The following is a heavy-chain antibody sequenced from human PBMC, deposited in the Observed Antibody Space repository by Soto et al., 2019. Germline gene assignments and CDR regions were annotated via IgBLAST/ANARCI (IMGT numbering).Heavy chain of an antibody. Sequence: GGSLRLSCAASGFTFSSYWMSWVRQAPGKGLEWVANIKQDGSEKYYVDSVKGRFTISRDNAKNSLYLQMNSLRAEDTAVYYCARDTYYYYYYMDVWGKGTTVTVSS. CDR1: GFTFSSYW. V-gene: IGHV3-7*01. CDR2: IKQDGSEK. CDR3: ARDTYYYYYYMDV. J-gene: IGHJ6*03.